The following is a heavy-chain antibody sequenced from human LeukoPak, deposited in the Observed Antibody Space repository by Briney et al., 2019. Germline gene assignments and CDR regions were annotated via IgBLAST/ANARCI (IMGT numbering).Heavy chain of an antibody. J-gene: IGHJ4*02. Sequence: SETLSLTCTVSGGSISGGSYYWSWIRQPAGKGLEWIGRIYTSGSTNYNPSLKSRVTISVDTSKNQFSLRLSSVTAADTAVYYCARATYYDYVWGSYRSYYFDYWGQGTLVTVSS. V-gene: IGHV4-61*02. D-gene: IGHD3-16*02. CDR3: ARATYYDYVWGSYRSYYFDY. CDR2: IYTSGST. CDR1: GGSISGGSYY.